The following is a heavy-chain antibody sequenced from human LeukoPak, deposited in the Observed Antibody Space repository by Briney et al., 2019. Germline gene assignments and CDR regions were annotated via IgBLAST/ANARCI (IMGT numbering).Heavy chain of an antibody. D-gene: IGHD4-23*01. V-gene: IGHV1-8*03. CDR3: AADTYGGKADY. Sequence: GASVKVSCKASGYTFTSYDINWVRQATGQGLEWMGWMNPNSGNTGYAQKFQGRVTITWNTSINTAYMELSSLRSEDTAVYYCAADTYGGKADYWGQGTLVTVSS. J-gene: IGHJ4*02. CDR1: GYTFTSYD. CDR2: MNPNSGNT.